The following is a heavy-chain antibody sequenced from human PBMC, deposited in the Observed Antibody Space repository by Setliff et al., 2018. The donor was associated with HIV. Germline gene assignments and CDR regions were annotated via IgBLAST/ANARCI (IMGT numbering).Heavy chain of an antibody. J-gene: IGHJ4*02. D-gene: IGHD2-21*01. CDR2: ITSSGSIT. CDR1: GLTISNFD. Sequence: QPGGSLRLSCTASGLTISNFDMNWVRQAPGKGLEWVSYITSSGSITYYADSVKGRFTVSRDSAQSSLYLQMSSLRAEDTAVYYCARSHYSRGESFDYWGQGTLVTVSS. CDR3: ARSHYSRGESFDY. V-gene: IGHV3-48*03.